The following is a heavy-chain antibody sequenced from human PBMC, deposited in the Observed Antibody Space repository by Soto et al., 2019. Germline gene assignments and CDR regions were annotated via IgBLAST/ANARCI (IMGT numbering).Heavy chain of an antibody. D-gene: IGHD3-10*01. CDR2: SNYRGRTT. V-gene: IGHV3-23*01. J-gene: IGHJ6*04. Sequence: EVQLLESGGGLVQPGGSLRLSCETSGVSFKTYSMTWARQAPGMGLEWVAASNYRGRTTFHAQSVKGRFAIPRDNSRNTGFLQMDSLRAEDTAVNYCVKQRGSGKTYYYNMDVWGLGPTVLVSS. CDR3: VKQRGSGKTYYYNMDV. CDR1: GVSFKTYS.